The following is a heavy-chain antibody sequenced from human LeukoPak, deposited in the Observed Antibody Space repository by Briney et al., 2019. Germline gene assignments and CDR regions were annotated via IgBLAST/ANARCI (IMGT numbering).Heavy chain of an antibody. CDR3: AKDRWRDGSSSFDS. D-gene: IGHD6-6*01. CDR1: GYTFTGYY. J-gene: IGHJ4*02. V-gene: IGHV1-18*04. Sequence: ASVKVSCKASGYTFTGYYMHWVRQAPGQGLEWMGWISTYNGDTNYAQKLQGKVTMTTDTSKSQAYMELRSLRSVDTAVYYCAKDRWRDGSSSFDSWGQGTLVTVSS. CDR2: ISTYNGDT.